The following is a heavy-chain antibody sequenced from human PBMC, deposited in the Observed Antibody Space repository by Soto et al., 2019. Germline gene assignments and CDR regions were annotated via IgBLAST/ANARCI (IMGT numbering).Heavy chain of an antibody. V-gene: IGHV3-30*18. CDR1: GFTFSSYG. CDR2: ISYDGSNK. J-gene: IGHJ5*02. CDR3: AKDQGMWGAGLFDP. D-gene: IGHD3-16*01. Sequence: PGGSLRLSCAASGFTFSSYGMHWVRQAPGKGLEWVAVISYDGSNKYYADSVKGRFTISRDNSKNTLYLQMNSLRAEDTAVYYCAKDQGMWGAGLFDPWGQGTLVTVSS.